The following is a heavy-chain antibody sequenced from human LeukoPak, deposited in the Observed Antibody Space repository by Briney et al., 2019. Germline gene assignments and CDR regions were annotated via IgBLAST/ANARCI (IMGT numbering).Heavy chain of an antibody. D-gene: IGHD6-19*01. CDR2: ISGSGSGGST. J-gene: IGHJ3*02. V-gene: IGHV3-23*01. CDR1: GFTFSSSA. CDR3: AKHQDSSGWPGPSGAFDI. Sequence: GGSLRLSCAASGFTFSSSAMSWDRQAPGKVLEWVSSISGSGSGGSTYYADSVKGRFTISRDNSKNTLYLQMNSLRAEDTAVYYCAKHQDSSGWPGPSGAFDIWGQGTMVTVSS.